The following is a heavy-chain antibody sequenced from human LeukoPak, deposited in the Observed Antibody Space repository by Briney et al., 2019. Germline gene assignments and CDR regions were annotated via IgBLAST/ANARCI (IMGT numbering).Heavy chain of an antibody. CDR1: GFAFSSYG. CDR2: ISYDGSKK. Sequence: PGRSLRLSCAASGFAFSSYGMHWVRQAPGKGLEWVATISYDGSKKYYADSVKGRFIISRDNSKNTVYLQMDSLRAEDTAVYYCARSYTHYDFWSGYTYQNYFDPWGQGTLVTVSS. CDR3: ARSYTHYDFWSGYTYQNYFDP. D-gene: IGHD3-3*01. J-gene: IGHJ5*02. V-gene: IGHV3-30*03.